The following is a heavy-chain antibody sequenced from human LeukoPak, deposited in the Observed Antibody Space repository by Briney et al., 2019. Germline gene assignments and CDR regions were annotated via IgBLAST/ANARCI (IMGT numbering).Heavy chain of an antibody. CDR2: IDYTGST. CDR1: GGSMRNFY. D-gene: IGHD2-2*01. V-gene: IGHV4-59*01. Sequence: NPSETLSLTCSVSGGSMRNFYWSWIRQPPGEGLEWIGYIDYTGSTSYNPSLKSRVTISIDTSKNQFSLRLNSVAAADTAVYFCARGLSSTRRESDYWGQGTLVTVST. CDR3: ARGLSSTRRESDY. J-gene: IGHJ4*02.